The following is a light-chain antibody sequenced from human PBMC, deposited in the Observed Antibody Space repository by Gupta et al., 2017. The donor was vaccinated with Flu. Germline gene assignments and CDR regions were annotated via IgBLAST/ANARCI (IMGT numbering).Light chain of an antibody. V-gene: IGLV1-44*01. CDR2: CND. CDR1: SSNIGSNT. CDR3: ATWDDSLNGWV. J-gene: IGLJ3*02. Sequence: QSVLTQPPSASGTPGQRVTVSCSGSSSNIGSNTVNWYQQLPGKAPKLLIYCNDQRPSGVADRFSGSKSGTSASLAISGLHSEDEADYYCATWDDSLNGWVFGGGTKLTVL.